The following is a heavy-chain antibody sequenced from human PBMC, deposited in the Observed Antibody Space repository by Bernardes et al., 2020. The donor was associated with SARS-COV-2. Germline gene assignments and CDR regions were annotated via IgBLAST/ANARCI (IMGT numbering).Heavy chain of an antibody. Sequence: SETLSLTCTVSGGSISSYYWSWIRQPAGKGLEWIGRIYTSGSTNYNPSLKSRVTMTEDTSTDTAYMELSSLRSEDTAVYYCATSTPYCSSTSCYITWFDPWGQGTLVTVSS. V-gene: IGHV4-4*07. CDR3: ATSTPYCSSTSCYITWFDP. J-gene: IGHJ5*02. D-gene: IGHD2-2*02. CDR2: IYTSGST. CDR1: GGSISSYY.